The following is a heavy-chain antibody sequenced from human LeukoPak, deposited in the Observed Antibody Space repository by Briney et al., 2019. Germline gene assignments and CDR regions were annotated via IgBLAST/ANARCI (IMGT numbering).Heavy chain of an antibody. CDR2: MNPNSGNT. J-gene: IGHJ6*03. D-gene: IGHD2-15*01. CDR1: GYTFTSYD. V-gene: IGHV1-8*03. CDR3: ARDYCSGGSCYSWYYYYYMDV. Sequence: ASVKVSCKASGYTFTSYDINWVRQATGQGLEWMGWMNPNSGNTGYAQKFQGRVTITRNTSISTAYMELSSLRSEDTAVYYCARDYCSGGSCYSWYYYYYMDVWGKGTTVTVSS.